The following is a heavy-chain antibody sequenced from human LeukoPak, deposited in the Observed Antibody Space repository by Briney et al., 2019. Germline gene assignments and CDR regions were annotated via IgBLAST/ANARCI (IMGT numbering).Heavy chain of an antibody. CDR3: AKWGDYDILTGYYDSDY. CDR1: GFTFSNYA. J-gene: IGHJ4*02. Sequence: GASLRLSCAASGFTFSNYAMSWVRQAPGKRLEWVSAIVGSGGSTYYADSVKGRFTISRDNPKNTLYLQMNSLRAEDTAVYYCAKWGDYDILTGYYDSDYWGQGTLVTVSS. V-gene: IGHV3-23*01. CDR2: IVGSGGST. D-gene: IGHD3-9*01.